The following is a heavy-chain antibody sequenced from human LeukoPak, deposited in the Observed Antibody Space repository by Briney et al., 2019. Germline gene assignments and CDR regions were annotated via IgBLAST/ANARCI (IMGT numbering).Heavy chain of an antibody. J-gene: IGHJ4*02. CDR2: ISGGKSST. D-gene: IGHD2-21*02. Sequence: GGSLRLACAASGFTFSSYAMSWGRQAPGKGVEWVSAISGGKSSTYYADSVKGRFNISRDSSKNPLYLQMNRLRAEDTALYYCVKGDAYCGGDCYPDWGQGTMVTVSS. CDR3: VKGDAYCGGDCYPD. CDR1: GFTFSSYA. V-gene: IGHV3-23*01.